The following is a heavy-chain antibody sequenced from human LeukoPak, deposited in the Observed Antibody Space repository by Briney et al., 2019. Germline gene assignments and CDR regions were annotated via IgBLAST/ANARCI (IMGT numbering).Heavy chain of an antibody. D-gene: IGHD6-19*01. CDR1: GYTFTSYY. V-gene: IGHV1-46*01. J-gene: IGHJ1*01. CDR2: INPSGGST. CDR3: ASTEEQWLAREYFQQ. Sequence: ASVKVSCKASGYTFTSYYMHWVRQAPGQGLEWMGVINPSGGSTSYAQKVEGRVTMTRDTSTSTVYVELSGLRAEDTAVYYCASTEEQWLAREYFQQWGQGTLVTVSS.